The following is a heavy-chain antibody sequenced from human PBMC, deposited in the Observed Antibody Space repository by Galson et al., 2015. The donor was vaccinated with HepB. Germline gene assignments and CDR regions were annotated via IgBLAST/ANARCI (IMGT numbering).Heavy chain of an antibody. J-gene: IGHJ6*03. CDR2: ISSSSTYI. CDR3: ARDRAVAGGGYINFYMDV. CDR1: GFTFSSYA. V-gene: IGHV3-21*01. Sequence: SLRLSCAASGFTFSSYAMSWVRQAPGKGLEWVSSISSSSTYIYYADSVKGRFTIPRDNAKNSLYLQMDSLRAEDTAVYYCARDRAVAGGGYINFYMDVWGKGTTVTVSS. D-gene: IGHD6-19*01.